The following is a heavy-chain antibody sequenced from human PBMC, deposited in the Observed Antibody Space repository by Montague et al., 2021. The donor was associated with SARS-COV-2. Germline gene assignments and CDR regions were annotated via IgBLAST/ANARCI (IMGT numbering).Heavy chain of an antibody. CDR3: ARSSGYTYVISYYGFDV. CDR1: GDSISSSDYY. D-gene: IGHD5-18*01. V-gene: IGHV4-39*01. J-gene: IGHJ6*02. CDR2: IYYSGNT. Sequence: SETLSLTCSVSGDSISSSDYYWGWVRQYSGKGLEWIGSIYYSGNTYYNPSLKSRVTISVDTSKNQFSLKLSSVTAADTAVYYCARSSGYTYVISYYGFDVWGQGTSVTVSS.